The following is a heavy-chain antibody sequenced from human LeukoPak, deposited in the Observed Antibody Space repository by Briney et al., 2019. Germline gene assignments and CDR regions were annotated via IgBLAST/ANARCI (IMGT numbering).Heavy chain of an antibody. Sequence: GGSLRLSCAASGFTFISYWMHWVRQAPGKGLVWVSRINGYGSSTDCADSVKGRFTISRDNAKNTLYLQMSSLRVEDTAVYYCARDGTSAGLYFDLWGQGTLVTVSS. CDR1: GFTFISYW. CDR3: ARDGTSAGLYFDL. J-gene: IGHJ4*01. D-gene: IGHD6-13*01. V-gene: IGHV3-74*01. CDR2: INGYGSST.